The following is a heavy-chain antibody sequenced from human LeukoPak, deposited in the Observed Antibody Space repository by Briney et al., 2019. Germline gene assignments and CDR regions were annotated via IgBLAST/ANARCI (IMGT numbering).Heavy chain of an antibody. D-gene: IGHD3-10*01. V-gene: IGHV3-23*01. CDR1: GFTFSSYA. CDR2: ISGSGGST. J-gene: IGHJ4*02. CDR3: AKGGGSGSYYNRPDY. Sequence: GGSLRLSCAASGFTFSSYAMSWVRQAPGKGLEWVSAISGSGGSTYYADSVKGRFTISRDDSKNTLYLQMNSLRAEDTAVYYCAKGGGSGSYYNRPDYWGQGTLVTVSS.